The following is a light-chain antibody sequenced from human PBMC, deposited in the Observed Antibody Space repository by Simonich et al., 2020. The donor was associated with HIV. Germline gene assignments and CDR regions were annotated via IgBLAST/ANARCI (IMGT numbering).Light chain of an antibody. J-gene: IGKJ4*01. V-gene: IGKV1-5*03. CDR3: QQYNSYPLT. CDR2: KAS. CDR1: QSISSR. Sequence: DIQMTQSPSTLSASVGKRVTITCRASQSISSRLAWYQQKPGKAPNLLIYKASSLESGVPSRFSGSGSGTEFTLTISSLQPDDFATYYCQQYNSYPLTFGGGTKVEIK.